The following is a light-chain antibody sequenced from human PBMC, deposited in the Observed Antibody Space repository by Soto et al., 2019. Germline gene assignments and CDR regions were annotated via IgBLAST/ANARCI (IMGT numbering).Light chain of an antibody. V-gene: IGKV3-15*01. CDR2: GAS. J-gene: IGKJ1*01. CDR3: QQYHNWPPWT. Sequence: EILMTQSPATLSVSPGEGATLSCRASQTVSNNLAWYQHKTGQAPRLLIYGASTRATDVPARFSGSGSGTDFTLTISSVQSEDFAVYYCQQYHNWPPWTFGQGTKVDIK. CDR1: QTVSNN.